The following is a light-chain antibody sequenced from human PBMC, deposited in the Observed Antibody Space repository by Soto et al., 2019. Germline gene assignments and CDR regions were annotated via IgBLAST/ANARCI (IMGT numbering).Light chain of an antibody. V-gene: IGLV2-14*01. J-gene: IGLJ3*02. CDR2: KVD. CDR1: SSDLGGLNY. CDR3: SSYTTVPSPQWV. Sequence: QSVLTQPASVSGSPGQSITIPCSGRSSDLGGLNYFSWYQQHPGKVPKLIIYKVDNRPSGISDRFSASKSGNTASLTISGLQAEDEAHYYCSSYTTVPSPQWVFAGGTKLTVL.